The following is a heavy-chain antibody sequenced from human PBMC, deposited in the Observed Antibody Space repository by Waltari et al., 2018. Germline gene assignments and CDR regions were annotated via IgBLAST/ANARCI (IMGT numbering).Heavy chain of an antibody. Sequence: EVRLVESGGDSVQPGGSLRLSCAAAGFIFDHYWMHWVRQAPGKGLEWLSRINFDGSRITDADSVKGRFTISRDTPKSTLYLQINSLRVEDTAVYYCAVRAKEGYCEGGSCHARLDSWGQGTLVSVSS. CDR3: AVRAKEGYCEGGSCHARLDS. CDR1: GFIFDHYW. J-gene: IGHJ4*02. CDR2: INFDGSRI. V-gene: IGHV3-74*01. D-gene: IGHD2-15*01.